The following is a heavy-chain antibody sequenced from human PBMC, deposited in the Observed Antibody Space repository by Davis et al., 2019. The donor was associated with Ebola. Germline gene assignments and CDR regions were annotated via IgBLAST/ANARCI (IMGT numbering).Heavy chain of an antibody. CDR2: ISYDGSNK. J-gene: IGHJ4*02. V-gene: IGHV3-30*18. Sequence: GESLKISCAASGFTFSSYGMHWVRQAPGKGLEWVAVISYDGSNKYYADSVKGRFTISRDNSKNTLYLQMNSLRAEDTAVYYCAKGRMESWLLPYFDYWGQGTLVTVSS. CDR1: GFTFSSYG. CDR3: AKGRMESWLLPYFDY. D-gene: IGHD3-22*01.